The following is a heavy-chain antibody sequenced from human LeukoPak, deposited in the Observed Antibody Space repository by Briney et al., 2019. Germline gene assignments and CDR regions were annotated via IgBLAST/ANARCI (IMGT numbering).Heavy chain of an antibody. CDR2: IIPIFGTA. CDR3: ARNYYDSSGYHYVNFQH. D-gene: IGHD3-22*01. V-gene: IGHV1-69*13. J-gene: IGHJ1*01. CDR1: GGTFSSHA. Sequence: SVKVSCKASGGTFSSHAISWVRQAPGQGLEWMGGIIPIFGTANYAQKFQGRVTITADESTSTAYMELSSLRSEDTAVYYCARNYYDSSGYHYVNFQHWGQGTLVTVSS.